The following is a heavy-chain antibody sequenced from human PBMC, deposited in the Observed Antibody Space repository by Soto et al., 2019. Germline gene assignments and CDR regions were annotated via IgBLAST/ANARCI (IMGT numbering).Heavy chain of an antibody. D-gene: IGHD5-18*01. V-gene: IGHV3-11*01. CDR2: ISNSGDII. Sequence: GGSLRLSCAASGFTLSDYYMAWIRQAPGKGLEWVSYISNSGDIIYYADSVKGRFAISRDNAKKSLFLQMSSLRAEDTAVYYCARRSVDTAMSFDYWGQGTLVTVSS. CDR3: ARRSVDTAMSFDY. CDR1: GFTLSDYY. J-gene: IGHJ4*02.